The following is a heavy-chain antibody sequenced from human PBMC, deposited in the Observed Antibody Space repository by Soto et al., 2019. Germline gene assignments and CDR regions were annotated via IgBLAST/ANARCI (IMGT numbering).Heavy chain of an antibody. J-gene: IGHJ6*02. Sequence: GGSLRLSCAASGFTFRSYDMHWVRQPTGKGLEWVSTIGTAGDTFYPGSVKGRFTISRENAKNSLFLQMNSLRAGDTAVYYCAKGYCSGGNCYYYFYGMDVWGQGTTVTVSS. CDR2: IGTAGDT. D-gene: IGHD2-15*01. CDR1: GFTFRSYD. V-gene: IGHV3-13*04. CDR3: AKGYCSGGNCYYYFYGMDV.